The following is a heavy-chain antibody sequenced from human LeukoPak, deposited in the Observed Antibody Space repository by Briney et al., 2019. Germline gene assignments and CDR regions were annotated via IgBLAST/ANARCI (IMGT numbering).Heavy chain of an antibody. CDR1: GGSINGYS. Sequence: SETLSLTCTVSGGSINGYSWSWIRQPPGNGLEWIGNIYYSGSSKYNPSLRSRVTISVDTSKNQFSLKLNSVTAADTAVYYCARALENYYGSGTYPDYWGQGTLVTVFS. CDR3: ARALENYYGSGTYPDY. V-gene: IGHV4-59*01. D-gene: IGHD3-10*01. J-gene: IGHJ4*02. CDR2: IYYSGSS.